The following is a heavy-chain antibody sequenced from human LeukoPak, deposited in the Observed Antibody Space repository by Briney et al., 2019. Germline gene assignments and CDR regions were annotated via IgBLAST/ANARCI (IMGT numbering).Heavy chain of an antibody. D-gene: IGHD3-10*01. CDR3: ARFYGSGSYFDY. J-gene: IGHJ4*02. CDR2: IYHSVSS. V-gene: IGHV4-30-2*01. CDR1: GGSISSGGYS. Sequence: SQTQSLTCAVSGGSISSGGYSWSWIRQPPGNGLEWIGYIYHSVSSYYNPSLKSRVTISVDRSKNQFSLKLSSVTAADTAVYYCARFYGSGSYFDYWGQGTLVTVSS.